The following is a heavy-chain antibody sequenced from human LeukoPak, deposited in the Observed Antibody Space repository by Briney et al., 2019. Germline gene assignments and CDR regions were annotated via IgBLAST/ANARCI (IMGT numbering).Heavy chain of an antibody. CDR3: ARVPAATLDAFDI. V-gene: IGHV4-59*01. J-gene: IGHJ3*02. Sequence: SETLSLTCTVSGGSISSYYWSWIRQPPGKGLEWIGYIYYSGSTNYNPSLKSRVTISVDTSKNQFSLKLSSVTAADTAVYHCARVPAATLDAFDIWGQGTMVTVSS. CDR1: GGSISSYY. D-gene: IGHD2-2*01. CDR2: IYYSGST.